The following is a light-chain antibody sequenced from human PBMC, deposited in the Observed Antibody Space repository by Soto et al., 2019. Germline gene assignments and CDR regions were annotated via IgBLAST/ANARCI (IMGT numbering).Light chain of an antibody. V-gene: IGLV2-14*01. CDR1: SSDVGAYNY. Sequence: QSALTQPASVSGSPGQSITISCTGTSSDVGAYNYDSWYQQYPGEAPKVIIYDVSHRPAGVSNRFSGSKSGNTASLTISGLQTQDEADYYCSSYTSATTYGFGTGTKVT. CDR2: DVS. J-gene: IGLJ1*01. CDR3: SSYTSATTYG.